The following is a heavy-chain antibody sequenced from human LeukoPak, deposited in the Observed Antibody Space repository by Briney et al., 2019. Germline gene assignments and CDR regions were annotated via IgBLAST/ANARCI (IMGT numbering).Heavy chain of an antibody. J-gene: IGHJ2*01. CDR2: ISGSGGST. Sequence: PGGSLRLSCAASGFTFSSYAMSWVRQAPGKGLEWVSVISGSGGSTYYADSVKGRFTLSRDNSKNTLYLQMNSLTAEDTAVYYCARGPPWYFDLWGRGTLVTVSS. CDR1: GFTFSSYA. CDR3: ARGPPWYFDL. V-gene: IGHV3-23*01. D-gene: IGHD6-25*01.